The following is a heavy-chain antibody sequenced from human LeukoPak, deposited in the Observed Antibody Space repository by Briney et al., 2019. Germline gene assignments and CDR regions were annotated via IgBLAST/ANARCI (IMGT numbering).Heavy chain of an antibody. CDR2: INPNTGGT. V-gene: IGHV1-2*06. CDR3: ATYAAVGMSNWFDP. CDR1: GYTFTGNY. D-gene: IGHD6-13*01. Sequence: ASVKVSCKTSGYTFTGNYMHRVRQAPGQGLEWMGRINPNTGGTNYAQKFQGRVTVTRDTSISTVYMELSRLRSDDTAVYYCATYAAVGMSNWFDPWGQGTLVTVSS. J-gene: IGHJ5*02.